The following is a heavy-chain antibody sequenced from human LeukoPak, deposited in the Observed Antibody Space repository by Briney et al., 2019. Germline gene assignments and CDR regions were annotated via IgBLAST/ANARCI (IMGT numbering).Heavy chain of an antibody. J-gene: IGHJ4*02. D-gene: IGHD3-10*01. Sequence: SVKVSGKTSGGTFSSSAITWVRQAPGQGLEWMGRIIPVLNITTYAQKFQGSVTITADTSTSTVYMELSSLRSEETAVYYCAREADNTMVRGASFDQWGQGTLVTVSS. CDR1: GGTFSSSA. V-gene: IGHV1-69*04. CDR3: AREADNTMVRGASFDQ. CDR2: IIPVLNIT.